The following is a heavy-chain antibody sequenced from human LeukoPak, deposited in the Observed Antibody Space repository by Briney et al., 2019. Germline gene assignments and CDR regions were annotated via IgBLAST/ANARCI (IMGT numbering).Heavy chain of an antibody. D-gene: IGHD3-22*01. J-gene: IGHJ6*03. Sequence: GGSLRLSCAASGFTFSNYWMHWVRQAPGKGLEWVSSISSSSSYIYYADSVKGRFTISRDNAKNSLYLQMNSLRAEDTAVYYCARDHYYYDSSGYLGYYYYMDVWGKGTTVTVSS. V-gene: IGHV3-21*01. CDR3: ARDHYYYDSSGYLGYYYYMDV. CDR2: ISSSSSYI. CDR1: GFTFSNYW.